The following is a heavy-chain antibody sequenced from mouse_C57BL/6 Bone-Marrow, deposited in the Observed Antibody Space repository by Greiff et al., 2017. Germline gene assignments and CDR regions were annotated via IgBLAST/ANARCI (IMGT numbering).Heavy chain of an antibody. D-gene: IGHD3-1*01. V-gene: IGHV2-2*01. CDR1: GFSLTSYG. J-gene: IGHJ4*01. Sequence: VQLQESGPGLVQPSQSLSITCTVSGFSLTSYGVHWVRQSPGKGLEWLGVIWSGGSTGYNAAFISRLSISKDNSKSQVFFKMNSLQADDTAIYYCAREGFGAMDYWGQGTSVTVSS. CDR2: IWSGGST. CDR3: AREGFGAMDY.